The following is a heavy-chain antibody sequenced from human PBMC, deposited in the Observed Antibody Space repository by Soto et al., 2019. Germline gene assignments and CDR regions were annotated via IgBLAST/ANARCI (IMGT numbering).Heavy chain of an antibody. D-gene: IGHD3-9*01. CDR1: GYTLTELS. V-gene: IGHV1-24*01. J-gene: IGHJ5*02. Sequence: ASVKVSCKVSGYTLTELSMDWVRQAPGKGLEWMGGFDPEDGETIYAQKFQGRVTMTEDTSTDTAYMELSSLRSEDTAVYYCATVGYYDILTGRNSVNWFDPWGQGTLVTVSS. CDR3: ATVGYYDILTGRNSVNWFDP. CDR2: FDPEDGET.